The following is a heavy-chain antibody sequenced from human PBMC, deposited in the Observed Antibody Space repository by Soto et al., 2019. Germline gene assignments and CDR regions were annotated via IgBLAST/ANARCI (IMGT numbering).Heavy chain of an antibody. CDR3: ARDPQSYYDLWGGRFDC. CDR1: GFTFSSYS. CDR2: ISSSSSTI. J-gene: IGHJ4*02. Sequence: PGGSLRLSCAASGFTFSSYSMNWVRQAPGKGLEWVSYISSSSSTIFYADSVKGRFTISRDNAKNSLYLQMNSLRAEDTAVYYCARDPQSYYDLWGGRFDCWGQGALVTVSS. V-gene: IGHV3-48*01. D-gene: IGHD3-3*01.